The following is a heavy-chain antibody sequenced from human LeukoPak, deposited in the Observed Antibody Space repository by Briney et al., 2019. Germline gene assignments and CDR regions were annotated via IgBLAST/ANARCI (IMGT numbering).Heavy chain of an antibody. CDR2: IKQDGSER. V-gene: IGHV3-7*01. CDR1: GFTFSRFW. D-gene: IGHD3-22*01. Sequence: GGSLRLSCAGSGFTFSRFWLSWVRQAPGKGLEWVANIKQDGSERYYVDSVKGRFSISRDNAKSSLYLEMKTLRVEDTAVYYCARIEPDNSGWLYWGQGTLVAVSS. J-gene: IGHJ4*02. CDR3: ARIEPDNSGWLY.